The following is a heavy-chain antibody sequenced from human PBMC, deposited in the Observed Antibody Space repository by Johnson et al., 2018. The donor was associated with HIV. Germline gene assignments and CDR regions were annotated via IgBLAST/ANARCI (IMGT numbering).Heavy chain of an antibody. D-gene: IGHD5-24*01. Sequence: MLLVESGGGLVQPGGSLRLSCAASGITVSSSYMSWVRQAPGKGLEWVSVIYSGGNTYYADSVRGRFTISRDNSKNTLYLQMNSLRAEDTAVYHCAREGYILDAFDIWGQGTMVTVSS. V-gene: IGHV3-66*01. CDR3: AREGYILDAFDI. CDR1: GITVSSSY. J-gene: IGHJ3*02. CDR2: IYSGGNT.